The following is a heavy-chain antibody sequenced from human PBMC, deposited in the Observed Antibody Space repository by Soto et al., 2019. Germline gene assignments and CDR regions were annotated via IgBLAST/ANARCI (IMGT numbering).Heavy chain of an antibody. CDR1: GFTFSGSV. D-gene: IGHD2-8*02. Sequence: GGSLRLSCAASGFTFSGSVMHWVRQASGKGLEWVGRISHKANSYATAYAASVKGRFTIARDDSTNTAYLQMSSLKNEATAVYYCTSMVLSPLDYWGKGSLVTVSS. V-gene: IGHV3-73*01. CDR2: ISHKANSYAT. CDR3: TSMVLSPLDY. J-gene: IGHJ4*02.